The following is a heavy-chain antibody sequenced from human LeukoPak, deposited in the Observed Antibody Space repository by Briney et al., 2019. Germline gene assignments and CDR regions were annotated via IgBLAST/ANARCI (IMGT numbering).Heavy chain of an antibody. CDR1: GFTYSHNG. CDR2: IQYDGNTI. D-gene: IGHD4-17*01. CDR3: AKQGGTVTGNWFDP. J-gene: IGHJ5*02. V-gene: IGHV3-30*02. Sequence: GGSLRLSCVASGFTYSHNGMHWVRQAPGKGLEWVAFIQYDGNTIFYADSVKGRFTISRDNSKNTLYLQMNSLRAEDTAVYYCAKQGGTVTGNWFDPWGQGTLVTVSS.